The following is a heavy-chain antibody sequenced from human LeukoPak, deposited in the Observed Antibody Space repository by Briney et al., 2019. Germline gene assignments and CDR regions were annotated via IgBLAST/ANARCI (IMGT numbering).Heavy chain of an antibody. J-gene: IGHJ5*02. CDR1: GFTFSSYA. V-gene: IGHV3-23*01. CDR3: ANSNWFDP. CDR2: ISGSGAGT. Sequence: GGSLRLSCAASGFTFSSYAMSWVRQAPGKGLKWVSSISGSGAGTKYADSVKGRFNISRDNPKNTLYLQMNILRAEDTAVYYCANSNWFDPWGQGTLVTVSS.